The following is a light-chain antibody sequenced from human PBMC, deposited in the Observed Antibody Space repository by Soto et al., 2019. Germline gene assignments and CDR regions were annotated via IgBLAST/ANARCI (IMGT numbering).Light chain of an antibody. CDR1: SSDAGGYNY. J-gene: IGLJ3*02. V-gene: IGLV2-14*01. CDR2: DVT. Sequence: QSALTQPASVSGSPGQSITISCTGTSSDAGGYNYVSWYQQHPGKAPKLMIYDVTTRPSGVSNRFSGSKSGNTASLTISGLQAEDEADYYCSSYTSSSTPLVFGGGTKLTVL. CDR3: SSYTSSSTPLV.